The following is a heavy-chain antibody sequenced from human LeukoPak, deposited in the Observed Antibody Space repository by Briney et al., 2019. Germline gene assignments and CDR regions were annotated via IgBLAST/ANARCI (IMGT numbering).Heavy chain of an antibody. D-gene: IGHD4-23*01. Sequence: SETLSLTCTVSGGSISSYYWSWIRQPPGKGLEWIGYIYYSGSTNYNPSLKSRVTISVDTSKNQFSLKLSSVTAADTAVYYCARVTDTVGGWFDPWGQGTLVTVSS. J-gene: IGHJ5*02. CDR3: ARVTDTVGGWFDP. CDR2: IYYSGST. V-gene: IGHV4-59*01. CDR1: GGSISSYY.